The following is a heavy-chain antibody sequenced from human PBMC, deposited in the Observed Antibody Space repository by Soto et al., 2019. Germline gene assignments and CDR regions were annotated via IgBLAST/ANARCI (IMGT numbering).Heavy chain of an antibody. V-gene: IGHV3-21*01. CDR2: IGTSGSYI. CDR1: GFIFSRFS. Sequence: GGSLRLSCAVSGFIFSRFSMNWVRQAPGKGLEWVSSIGTSGSYIYDTDSVKGRFTISRNNTKDSLYLQMNSLRAEDTAIYYCARGSAFIGLDYWGQGT. CDR3: ARGSAFIGLDY. J-gene: IGHJ4*02. D-gene: IGHD1-26*01.